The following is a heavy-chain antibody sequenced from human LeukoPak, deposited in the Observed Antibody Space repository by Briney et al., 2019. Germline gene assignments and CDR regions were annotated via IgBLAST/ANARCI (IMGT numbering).Heavy chain of an antibody. CDR3: ARDATTQVGWVYMDV. D-gene: IGHD1-1*01. CDR2: ISTSGTTK. V-gene: IGHV3-48*03. J-gene: IGHJ6*03. CDR1: EFTFSNYK. Sequence: PGGSLRLSCAASEFTFSNYKMNWVRQAPGKGLEWLSHISTSGTTKYYANSVKGRFTIFRDNAKNSVYLQMNSLTAEDTGLYYCARDATTQVGWVYMDVWGKGTTVTISS.